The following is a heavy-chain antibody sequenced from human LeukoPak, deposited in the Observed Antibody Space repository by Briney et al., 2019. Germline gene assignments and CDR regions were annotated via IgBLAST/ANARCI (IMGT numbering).Heavy chain of an antibody. CDR3: ATGGLVPAAISHYYYYMDV. Sequence: ASVKVSCKVSGYTLTELSMHWVRQAPGKGLEWMGGFDPEDGETIYAQKFQGRVTMTEDTSTDTAYMELSSLRSEDTAVYYCATGGLVPAAISHYYYYMDVWGKGTTVTVSS. V-gene: IGHV1-24*01. CDR1: GYTLTELS. J-gene: IGHJ6*03. D-gene: IGHD2-2*01. CDR2: FDPEDGET.